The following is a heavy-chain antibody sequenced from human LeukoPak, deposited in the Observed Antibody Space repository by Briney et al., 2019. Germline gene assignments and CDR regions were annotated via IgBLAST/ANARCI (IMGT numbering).Heavy chain of an antibody. CDR3: ARVKGGYYYMDV. J-gene: IGHJ6*03. CDR2: IYYSGST. D-gene: IGHD3-16*01. V-gene: IGHV4-39*07. CDR1: GGSISSSSYY. Sequence: PSETLSLTCTVSGGSISSSSYYWGWIRQPPGKGLEWIGSIYYSGSTYYNPSLKSRVTISVDTSKNQFSLKLSSVTAADTAVYYCARVKGGYYYMDVWGKGTTVTVSS.